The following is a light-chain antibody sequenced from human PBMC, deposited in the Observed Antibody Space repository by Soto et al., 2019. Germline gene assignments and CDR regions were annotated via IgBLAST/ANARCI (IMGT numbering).Light chain of an antibody. J-gene: IGKJ1*01. CDR3: QQYGSSRA. CDR2: RAS. CDR1: QSVTSSY. V-gene: IGKV3-20*01. Sequence: EIVLTQSPGTLSLSPGERATLSCRASQSVTSSYLAWYQQKPGQAPRLLIYRASSRATGIPARFSGSGSGTDFTLPISRLEPENFTVYYCQQYGSSRAFGQGTKVEIK.